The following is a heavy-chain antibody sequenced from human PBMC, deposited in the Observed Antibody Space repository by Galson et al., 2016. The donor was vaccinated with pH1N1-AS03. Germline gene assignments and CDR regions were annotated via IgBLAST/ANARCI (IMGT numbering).Heavy chain of an antibody. Sequence: SLRLSCAASGFTFSDYYMSWIRQAPGKGLEWVSYISSSSSYTNYADSVKGRFTISRDNAKNSLYLQMNSLRAEDTAVYYCARRDSGWNWYFDLWGRGTLATVSS. CDR3: ARRDSGWNWYFDL. CDR1: GFTFSDYY. D-gene: IGHD6-19*01. V-gene: IGHV3-11*06. CDR2: ISSSSSYT. J-gene: IGHJ2*01.